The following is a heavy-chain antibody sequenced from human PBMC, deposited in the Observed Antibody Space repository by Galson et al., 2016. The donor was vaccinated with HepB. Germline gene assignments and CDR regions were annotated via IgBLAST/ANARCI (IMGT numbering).Heavy chain of an antibody. J-gene: IGHJ3*01. CDR2: MSHDGIHP. V-gene: IGHV3-30-3*01. CDR3: ARVSYGSGNHDLGEAIDF. D-gene: IGHD3-10*01. Sequence: SLRLSCAASGFIFSGYPMHWVRQAPGKGLEWVAIMSHDGIHPYYADSVKGRFTISRDNSDNTLDLQMNSLRVGDTAVYFCARVSYGSGNHDLGEAIDFWGQGTVVTVSP. CDR1: GFIFSGYP.